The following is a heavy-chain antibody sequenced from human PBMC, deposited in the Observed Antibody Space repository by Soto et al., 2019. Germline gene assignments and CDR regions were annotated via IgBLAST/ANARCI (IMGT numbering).Heavy chain of an antibody. CDR3: AAYSHKGY. D-gene: IGHD3-16*01. CDR1: GFTVSNNY. V-gene: IGHV3-66*01. CDR2: IYSGGST. Sequence: EEQLVESGGDLVQPGGSLRLSCAASGFTVSNNYMSWVRQAPGKGLEWVSLIYSGGSTYYADFVKGRFTISRDSSKNTLDLQMNSLRAEDTAMYYCAAYSHKGYWGQGTLVTVSS. J-gene: IGHJ4*02.